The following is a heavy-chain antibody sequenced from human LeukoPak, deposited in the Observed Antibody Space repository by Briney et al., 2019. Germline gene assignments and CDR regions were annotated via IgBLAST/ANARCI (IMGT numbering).Heavy chain of an antibody. CDR2: IIPILGVE. J-gene: IGHJ1*01. CDR3: PRATTPPVYYYDSSGYSEYFLH. CDR1: GGTFTSYA. D-gene: IGHD3-22*01. V-gene: IGHV1-69*04. Sequence: GSSGTVCCKASGGTFTSYAISWVRQAPGQGLEWMGRIIPILGVENYAQKFQGRVTITADKSTSTAYMELSSLRSEDTAVYYCPRATTPPVYYYDSSGYSEYFLHWGQGTLVTVSS.